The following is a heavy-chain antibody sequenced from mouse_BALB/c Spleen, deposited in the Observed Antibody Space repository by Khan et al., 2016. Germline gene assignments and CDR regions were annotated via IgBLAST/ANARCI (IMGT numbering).Heavy chain of an antibody. J-gene: IGHJ4*01. V-gene: IGHV5-17*02. CDR1: GFTFSSFG. Sequence: EVELVESGGGLVQPGGSRKLSCAASGFTFSSFGMHWVRQAPEKGLEWVAYISSGSSTIYYADTVKGRFTISRDNPKNTLFLQMTSLRSEDTAMYYCARYYGNFYAMHYWGQGTSVTVSS. CDR2: ISSGSSTI. D-gene: IGHD2-1*01. CDR3: ARYYGNFYAMHY.